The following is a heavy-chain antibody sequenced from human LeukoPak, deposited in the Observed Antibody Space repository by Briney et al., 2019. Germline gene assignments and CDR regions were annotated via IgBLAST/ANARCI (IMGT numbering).Heavy chain of an antibody. CDR3: AKGQDWYYYDSSGYYPFDY. D-gene: IGHD3-22*01. Sequence: PGGSLRLSCAASGFTFSSYGMSWVRQAPGKGLEWVSAISGSGGSTYYADSVKGRFTISRDNSKNTLYLQMNSLRAEDTAVYYCAKGQDWYYYDSSGYYPFDYWGQGTLVTVSS. CDR2: ISGSGGST. V-gene: IGHV3-23*01. J-gene: IGHJ4*02. CDR1: GFTFSSYG.